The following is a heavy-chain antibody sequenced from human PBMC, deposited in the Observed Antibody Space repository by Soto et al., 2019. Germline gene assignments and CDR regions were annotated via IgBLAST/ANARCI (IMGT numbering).Heavy chain of an antibody. J-gene: IGHJ5*02. CDR3: TTDSYSTSWYLIDP. D-gene: IGHD6-13*01. CDR2: IKSKTDGGTT. Sequence: GGYLRLSCAASGFTFSNAWMSWVRQAPGKGLEWVGRIKSKTDGGTTDYAAPVKGRFTISRDDSKNTLYLQMNSLKTEDTAVYYCTTDSYSTSWYLIDPWGQGTLVTVSS. V-gene: IGHV3-15*01. CDR1: GFTFSNAW.